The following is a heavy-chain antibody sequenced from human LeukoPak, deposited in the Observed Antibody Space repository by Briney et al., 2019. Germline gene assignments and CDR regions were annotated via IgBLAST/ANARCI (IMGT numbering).Heavy chain of an antibody. CDR1: GGSISSSSYY. D-gene: IGHD6-13*01. V-gene: IGHV4-39*01. J-gene: IGHJ4*02. Sequence: KPSETLSLTCTVSGGSISSSSYYWGWIRQPPGKGLEWIGSIYYSGSTYYNPSLKSRVTISVDTSKNQFSLKLSSVTAADTAVYYCTRQTSSWYWIFGYFDYWGQGTLVTVSS. CDR3: TRQTSSWYWIFGYFDY. CDR2: IYYSGST.